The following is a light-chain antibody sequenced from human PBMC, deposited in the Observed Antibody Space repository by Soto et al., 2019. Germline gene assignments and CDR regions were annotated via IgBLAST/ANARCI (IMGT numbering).Light chain of an antibody. CDR3: QQYNNWPPIT. Sequence: TVMTQSPATLSVSPGERVTLSCRASQSVSTNLAWYQQKPGQAPRLLIYGASTRATAIPARFSGRGSGTEFTLTISSLQSEDFAIYFCQQYNNWPPITFGQGTRLRLN. V-gene: IGKV3-15*01. J-gene: IGKJ5*01. CDR1: QSVSTN. CDR2: GAS.